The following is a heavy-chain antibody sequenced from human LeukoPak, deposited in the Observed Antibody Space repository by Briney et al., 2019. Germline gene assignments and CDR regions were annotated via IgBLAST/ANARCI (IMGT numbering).Heavy chain of an antibody. CDR3: ARLGNTDYYYYYYMDV. J-gene: IGHJ6*03. CDR1: GGSIRSSSYY. D-gene: IGHD7-27*01. CDR2: IYYSGST. Sequence: SETLSLTCTVSGGSIRSSSYYWGWIRQPPGKGLEWIGSIYYSGSTNYNPSLKSRATISVDTSKTQFSLRLSSVTAADTAVYYCARLGNTDYYYYYYMDVWGKGTTVTVSS. V-gene: IGHV4-39*01.